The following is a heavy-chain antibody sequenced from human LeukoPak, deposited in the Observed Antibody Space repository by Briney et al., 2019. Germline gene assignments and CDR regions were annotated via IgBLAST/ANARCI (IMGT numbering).Heavy chain of an antibody. J-gene: IGHJ4*02. CDR3: ARAGSWGSSSLRY. D-gene: IGHD6-6*01. CDR2: ISSSGSTI. Sequence: GGSLRLSCAASGFTFSDYYTSWIRQAPGKGLEWVSYISSSGSTIYYADSVKGRFTISRDDAKNSLYLQMNSLRAEDTAVYYCARAGSWGSSSLRYWGQGALVTVSS. V-gene: IGHV3-11*01. CDR1: GFTFSDYY.